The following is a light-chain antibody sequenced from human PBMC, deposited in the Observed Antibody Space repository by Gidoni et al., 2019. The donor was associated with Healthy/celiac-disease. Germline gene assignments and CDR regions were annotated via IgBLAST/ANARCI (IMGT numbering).Light chain of an antibody. CDR3: QQYNNWPPYT. J-gene: IGKJ2*01. CDR1: QSVSSN. CDR2: GAS. V-gene: IGKV3-15*01. Sequence: DIVLPQSPATLSVSPGERATLSCRASQSVSSNLAWYQQKPGQAPRLLIYGASTRATGIPARFSGSGSGTEFTLTISSLQSEDFAVYYCQQYNNWPPYTCGQGTKLEIK.